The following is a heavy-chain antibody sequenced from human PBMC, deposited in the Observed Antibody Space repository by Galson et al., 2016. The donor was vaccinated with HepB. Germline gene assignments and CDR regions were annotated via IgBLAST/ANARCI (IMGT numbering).Heavy chain of an antibody. V-gene: IGHV1-18*01. J-gene: IGHJ3*02. Sequence: SVKVSCKASGYTFTSYGTSWVRQAPGQGLEWMGWISAYNGNTNYAQNFQGRVTMTTDTSTSTAYMELRSLRSDDTAVYYCARDVGGGSGWFFGDGFDIWGQGTMVTVSS. CDR3: ARDVGGGSGWFFGDGFDI. D-gene: IGHD6-19*01. CDR1: GYTFTSYG. CDR2: ISAYNGNT.